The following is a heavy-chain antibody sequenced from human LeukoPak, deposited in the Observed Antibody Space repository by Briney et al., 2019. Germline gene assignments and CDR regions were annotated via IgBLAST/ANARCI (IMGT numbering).Heavy chain of an antibody. CDR2: IKGDGSEK. CDR1: GFSFSNSW. Sequence: GGSLRLSCVASGFSFSNSWMSWVRQVPGKGLEWVALIKGDGSEKYYVDSVKGRFTIARDNAKNSLYLQMNGLRAEDTALYYCARDRDSHHACNVWGQGTKVTVSS. CDR3: ARDRDSHHACNV. J-gene: IGHJ3*01. V-gene: IGHV3-7*05. D-gene: IGHD5-24*01.